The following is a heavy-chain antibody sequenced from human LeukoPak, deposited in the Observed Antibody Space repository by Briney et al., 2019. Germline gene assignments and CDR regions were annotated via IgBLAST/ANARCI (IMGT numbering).Heavy chain of an antibody. CDR1: GGSISSGGYY. Sequence: SQTLSLTCTVSGGSISSGGYYWSWIRQPPGKGLEWIGYIYHSGSTYYNPSLKSRVTISVDRSKNQFSLKLSSVTAADTAVYYCARAYYDFWSGYQGHYYYYMDVWGKGTTVTVSS. D-gene: IGHD3-3*01. CDR3: ARAYYDFWSGYQGHYYYYMDV. V-gene: IGHV4-30-2*01. J-gene: IGHJ6*03. CDR2: IYHSGST.